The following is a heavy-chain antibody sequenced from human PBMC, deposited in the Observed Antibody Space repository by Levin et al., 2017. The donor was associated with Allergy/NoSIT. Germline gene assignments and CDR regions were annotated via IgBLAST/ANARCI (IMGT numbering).Heavy chain of an antibody. CDR3: AKTGGYISAGFDA. J-gene: IGHJ4*02. CDR1: GFTISDYA. D-gene: IGHD5-18*01. V-gene: IGHV3-23*01. CDR2: VSGDGLLT. Sequence: GESLKISCAASGFTISDYAMAWVRHAPGKGLDWVSGVSGDGLLTYYVDSVKGRFTISRDKSKNTLYLQMSSLRTEDTAFYSCAKTGGYISAGFDAWGQGTLVTVAS.